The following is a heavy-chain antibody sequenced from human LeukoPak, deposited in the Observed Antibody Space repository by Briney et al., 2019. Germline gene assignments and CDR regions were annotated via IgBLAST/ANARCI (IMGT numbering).Heavy chain of an antibody. D-gene: IGHD6-19*01. CDR3: VRAKRGNSGSYFDY. J-gene: IGHJ4*02. Sequence: GGSLRLSCAASGFTFSSYAMSWVRQAPGKGLEWDSAISGSGGSTYYADSVKGRFTISRDNSKNTLYVQMNSLRGEDTAVYYCVRAKRGNSGSYFDYWGQGTLVTVSS. V-gene: IGHV3-23*01. CDR2: ISGSGGST. CDR1: GFTFSSYA.